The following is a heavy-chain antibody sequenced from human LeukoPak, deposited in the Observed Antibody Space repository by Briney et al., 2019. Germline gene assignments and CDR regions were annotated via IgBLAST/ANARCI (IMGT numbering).Heavy chain of an antibody. CDR1: GFTFGGYS. J-gene: IGHJ4*02. Sequence: GGSLRLSCAASGFTFGGYSMNWVRQAPGKGLEWVSSISSSSYYIYFADSVKGRFTISRDNAKNSLYLQMNTLRAEDTAVYYCARDSSMTTVTRLADYWGQGTLVTVSS. V-gene: IGHV3-21*01. CDR2: ISSSSYYI. CDR3: ARDSSMTTVTRLADY. D-gene: IGHD4-11*01.